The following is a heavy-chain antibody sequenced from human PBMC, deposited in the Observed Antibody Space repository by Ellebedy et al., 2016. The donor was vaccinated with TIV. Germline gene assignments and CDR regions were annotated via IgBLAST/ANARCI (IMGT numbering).Heavy chain of an antibody. V-gene: IGHV3-9*01. CDR3: AKDDKAGNIRGDMDV. D-gene: IGHD3-16*01. Sequence: SLKISCAASGCTFSSYAMQWVRQAPGKGLEWVSGISWKSGKIDYADSVKGRFTITRDNAKNSLYLKMNSLRAGDTAVYYCAKDDKAGNIRGDMDVWGQGTTVTVSS. CDR1: GCTFSSYA. CDR2: ISWKSGKI. J-gene: IGHJ6*02.